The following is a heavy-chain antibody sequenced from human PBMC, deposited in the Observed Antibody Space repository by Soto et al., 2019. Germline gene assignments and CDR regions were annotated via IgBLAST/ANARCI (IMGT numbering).Heavy chain of an antibody. Sequence: PGGSLRLSCAASGFSFSSYGMHWVRQAPGKGLEWVAVTWYDGSNKYYADSVRGRFTISRDNSKNTVYLQMNSLRADDTAVYYCARDTTAAGFYHWGHGTLVTVSS. D-gene: IGHD6-13*01. CDR3: ARDTTAAGFYH. V-gene: IGHV3-33*01. CDR2: TWYDGSNK. J-gene: IGHJ5*02. CDR1: GFSFSSYG.